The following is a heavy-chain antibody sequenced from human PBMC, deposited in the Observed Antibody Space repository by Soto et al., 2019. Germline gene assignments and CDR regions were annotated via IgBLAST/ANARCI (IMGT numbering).Heavy chain of an antibody. D-gene: IGHD2-15*01. CDR1: GFTFSSYA. J-gene: IGHJ5*02. CDR2: ISGSGGST. CDR3: AKPSGRCSGGSCYFNWFDP. V-gene: IGHV3-23*01. Sequence: GGSLRLSCAASGFTFSSYAMSWVRQAPGKGLEWVSAISGSGGSTYYADSVKGRFRNSRDNSKNTLYLQMNSLRAEDTAVYYCAKPSGRCSGGSCYFNWFDPWGQGTLVTVSS.